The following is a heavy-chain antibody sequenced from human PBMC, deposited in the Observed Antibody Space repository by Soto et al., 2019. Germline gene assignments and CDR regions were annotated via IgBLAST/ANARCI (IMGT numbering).Heavy chain of an antibody. Sequence: PSETLSLTCAVYGGSFSGYYWSWVRQPPGKGLEWIGEINYSGSTNYNPSLKSRLTISVDTSKNQFSLNLSSVTAADTAVYYCARVNGYKVAGGLYFDYWSQGTLVTVSS. D-gene: IGHD5-12*01. CDR2: INYSGST. CDR1: GGSFSGYY. V-gene: IGHV4-34*01. CDR3: ARVNGYKVAGGLYFDY. J-gene: IGHJ4*02.